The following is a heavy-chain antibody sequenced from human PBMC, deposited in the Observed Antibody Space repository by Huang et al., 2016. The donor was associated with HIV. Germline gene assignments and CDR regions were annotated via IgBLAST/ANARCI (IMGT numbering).Heavy chain of an antibody. CDR3: ARGDYYDSSGYHPGYFDY. D-gene: IGHD3-22*01. CDR2: IRNDVMKK. V-gene: IGHV3-33*04. Sequence: VQLIESGGGVVQPGKSLRLSCATSGFILSNYGMHWVRQAPGKWLKWVAFIRNDVMKKNYADSVRGRFTVGRDNGNNTLFLQMRSLGVDDTAVYYCARGDYYDSSGYHPGYFDYWGQGILVTVSS. J-gene: IGHJ4*02. CDR1: GFILSNYG.